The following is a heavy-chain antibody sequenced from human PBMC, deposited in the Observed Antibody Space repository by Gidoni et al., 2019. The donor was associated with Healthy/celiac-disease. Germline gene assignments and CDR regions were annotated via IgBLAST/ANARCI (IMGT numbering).Heavy chain of an antibody. Sequence: EVQLVETGGGLIQPGGSLRLSCAASGFTVSSNYMSWVRQAPGKGLEWVSVIYSGGSTYYADSVKGRFTISRDNSKNTLYLQMNSLRAEDTAVYYCARGGYGGNHGSAFDIWGQGTMVTVSS. D-gene: IGHD4-17*01. J-gene: IGHJ3*02. V-gene: IGHV3-53*02. CDR1: GFTVSSNY. CDR2: IYSGGST. CDR3: ARGGYGGNHGSAFDI.